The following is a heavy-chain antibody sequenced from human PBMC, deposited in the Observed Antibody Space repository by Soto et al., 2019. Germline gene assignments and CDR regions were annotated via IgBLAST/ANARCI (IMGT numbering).Heavy chain of an antibody. V-gene: IGHV1-46*01. CDR2: VNPSGGHT. J-gene: IGHJ4*02. D-gene: IGHD2-21*02. Sequence: QVQLMQSGAEVKKPGASVKVSCKASGDTFTEYYIHWVRQAPGQGLEWMGTVNPSGGHTTYAQHFLGRVTMTRATSTSTLYMELTSLTSEDTAVYYCARGGHVVVVTAALAYWRQGTLVTVSS. CDR3: ARGGHVVVVTAALAY. CDR1: GDTFTEYY.